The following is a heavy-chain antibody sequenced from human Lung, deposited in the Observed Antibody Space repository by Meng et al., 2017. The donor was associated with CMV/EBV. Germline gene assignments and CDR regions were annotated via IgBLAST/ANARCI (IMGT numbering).Heavy chain of an antibody. Sequence: SETLSLTCVVSGYSISGTYYWGWSRQPPGKGLEWIGSIYHSGNTYYNPSLESRVTLSLDTSKNQFSLHLRSVTAADMAVYYCATHPPGYWGQGTLVTVSS. CDR2: IYHSGNT. CDR1: GYSISGTYY. V-gene: IGHV4-38-2*01. CDR3: ATHPPGY. J-gene: IGHJ4*02.